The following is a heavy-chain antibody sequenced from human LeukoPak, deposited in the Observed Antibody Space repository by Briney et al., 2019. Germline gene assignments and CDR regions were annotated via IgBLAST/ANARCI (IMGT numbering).Heavy chain of an antibody. Sequence: GGSLRLSCTASEFTFSSNYMSWVRQAPGKGLEWVSVIYSGGSTYYADSVKGRFTISRDNSKNTLYLQMNSLRAEDTAVYYCATTRNLRYFDWLDYWGPGTLVTVSS. J-gene: IGHJ4*02. V-gene: IGHV3-66*02. CDR3: ATTRNLRYFDWLDY. D-gene: IGHD3-9*01. CDR2: IYSGGST. CDR1: EFTFSSNY.